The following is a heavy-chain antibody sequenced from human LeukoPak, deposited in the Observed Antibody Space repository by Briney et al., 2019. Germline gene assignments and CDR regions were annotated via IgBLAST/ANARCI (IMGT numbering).Heavy chain of an antibody. Sequence: PSEALSLTCAVYGGSFSGYYWSWIRQPPGKGLEWIGEINHSGSTNYNPSLKSRVTISVDTSKNQFSLKLSSVTAADTAVYYCARDRSLRGDRTFDYWGQGTLVTVSS. D-gene: IGHD3-3*01. CDR3: ARDRSLRGDRTFDY. V-gene: IGHV4-34*01. CDR2: INHSGST. CDR1: GGSFSGYY. J-gene: IGHJ4*02.